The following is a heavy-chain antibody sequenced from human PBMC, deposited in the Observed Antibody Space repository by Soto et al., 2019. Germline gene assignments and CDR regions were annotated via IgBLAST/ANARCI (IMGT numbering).Heavy chain of an antibody. J-gene: IGHJ6*02. Sequence: QVQLVQSGTEVKKPGASVKVSCKASGGTFSRSGFHWVRQAPGQGLALMGMIVPSVDTTNYAQKFPARVTISADQFPSTVYMVLTSLRSEDTAVYYCARCPQPPDTADPYAVDVCGQGTRVIVSS. CDR1: GGTFSRSG. CDR2: IVPSVDTT. V-gene: IGHV1-69*18. CDR3: ARCPQPPDTADPYAVDV. D-gene: IGHD5-18*01.